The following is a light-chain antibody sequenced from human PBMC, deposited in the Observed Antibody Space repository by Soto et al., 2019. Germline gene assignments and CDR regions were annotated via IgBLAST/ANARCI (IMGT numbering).Light chain of an antibody. CDR1: QSVSSSY. V-gene: IGKV3-20*01. CDR3: QHYGSSPT. J-gene: IGKJ1*01. CDR2: GAS. Sequence: EIVLTQSPGTLSLSPGERATLSCRASQSVSSSYLAWYQQKPGQAPRLLIYGASSRATGTPDRFSGSGSGTDFTLTISRLEPEDFAVYFCQHYGSSPTFGQGTKVDIK.